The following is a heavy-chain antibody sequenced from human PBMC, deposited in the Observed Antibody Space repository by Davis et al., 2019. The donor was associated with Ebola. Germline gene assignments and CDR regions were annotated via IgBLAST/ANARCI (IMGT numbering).Heavy chain of an antibody. CDR3: TSSDDYNSDY. D-gene: IGHD5-24*01. J-gene: IGHJ4*02. CDR2: IRSKANSYAT. Sequence: GESLKISCAASGFTFSGSAMHWVRQASGKGLEWVGRIRSKANSYATAYAASVKGRFTISRDASKNTAYLQMNSLKTEDTAVYYCTSSDDYNSDYWGQGTLVTVSS. CDR1: GFTFSGSA. V-gene: IGHV3-73*01.